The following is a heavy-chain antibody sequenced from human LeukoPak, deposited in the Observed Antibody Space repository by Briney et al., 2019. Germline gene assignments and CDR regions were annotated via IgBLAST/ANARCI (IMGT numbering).Heavy chain of an antibody. CDR3: AREPIGGWYDY. D-gene: IGHD6-19*01. CDR2: IKQDGSEK. J-gene: IGHJ4*02. V-gene: IGHV3-7*01. Sequence: GGSLRLSCAASGFTFSSYWMSWVHQAPGKGLEWVANIKQDGSEKYYVDSVKGRFTISRDDAKNSLYLQMNSLRAEDTAVYYCAREPIGGWYDYWGQGTLVTVSS. CDR1: GFTFSSYW.